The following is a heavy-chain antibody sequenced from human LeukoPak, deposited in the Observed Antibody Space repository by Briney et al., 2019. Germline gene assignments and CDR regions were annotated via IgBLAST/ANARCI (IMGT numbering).Heavy chain of an antibody. CDR3: AKRRASDGSGYRAFEF. D-gene: IGHD3-22*01. CDR1: GFTLSSYD. Sequence: GGSLRLSCAASGFTLSSYDMHWVRQVTGKGLEWVSAIGVAGDTYYPGSVKGRFIITRENAKNTVYLQMNSLRAEDTAVYYCAKRRASDGSGYRAFEFWGQGTLVTVSS. V-gene: IGHV3-13*01. J-gene: IGHJ4*02. CDR2: IGVAGDT.